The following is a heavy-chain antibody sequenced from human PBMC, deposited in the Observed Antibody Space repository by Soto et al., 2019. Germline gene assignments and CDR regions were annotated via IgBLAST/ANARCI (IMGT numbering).Heavy chain of an antibody. CDR1: GYSLTSYW. J-gene: IGHJ4*02. D-gene: IGHD6-19*01. CDR3: ARLFDTSGWYDY. CDR2: IYPGDSDT. V-gene: IGHV5-51*01. Sequence: PXESLKISCRGSGYSLTSYWTGWVRQMPGKGLERMGIIYPGDSDTRYSPSFQGQVTISADKSITTTYLQWSSLKASDTAIYYCARLFDTSGWYDYWGQGTLVTVSS.